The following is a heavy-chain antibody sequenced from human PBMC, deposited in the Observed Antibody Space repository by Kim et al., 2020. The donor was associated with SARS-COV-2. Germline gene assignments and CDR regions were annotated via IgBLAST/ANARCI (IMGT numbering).Heavy chain of an antibody. CDR2: IIPIFGTA. V-gene: IGHV1-69*13. CDR3: ARDPGAGIVATIDLYYYGMDV. D-gene: IGHD5-12*01. Sequence: SVKVSCKASGGTFSSYAISWVRQAPGQGLEWMGGIIPIFGTANYAQKFQGRVTITADESTSTAYMELSSLRSEDTAVYYCARDPGAGIVATIDLYYYGMDVWGQGTTVTVSS. J-gene: IGHJ6*02. CDR1: GGTFSSYA.